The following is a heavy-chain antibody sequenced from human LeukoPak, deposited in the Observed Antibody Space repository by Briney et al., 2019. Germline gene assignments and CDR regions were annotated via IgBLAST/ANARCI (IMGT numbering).Heavy chain of an antibody. D-gene: IGHD2-2*02. J-gene: IGHJ4*02. Sequence: GVSLRLSCAASGFTFSTYWMSWVRQAPGKGLECVANIKRDGSEKYYVDSVKGRFTIFRDDAKSSLYLQMNSLRAEDTAAYFCARVYTGNRWHFDYWGQGTLVTVSS. CDR3: ARVYTGNRWHFDY. CDR2: IKRDGSEK. V-gene: IGHV3-7*03. CDR1: GFTFSTYW.